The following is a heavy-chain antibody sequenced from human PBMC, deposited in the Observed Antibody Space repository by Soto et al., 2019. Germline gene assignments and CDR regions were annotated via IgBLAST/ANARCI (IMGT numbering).Heavy chain of an antibody. Sequence: PSETLSLTCAVSGGSISSGGYSWSWIRQPPGKGLEWIGYIYRSGSTYYNPSLKSRVTISVDRSKNQFSLKLSSVTAADTAVYYCARGERGSYYYYGMDVWGQGTTVTVSS. CDR3: ARGERGSYYYYGMDV. V-gene: IGHV4-30-2*01. CDR1: GGSISSGGYS. CDR2: IYRSGST. D-gene: IGHD1-1*01. J-gene: IGHJ6*02.